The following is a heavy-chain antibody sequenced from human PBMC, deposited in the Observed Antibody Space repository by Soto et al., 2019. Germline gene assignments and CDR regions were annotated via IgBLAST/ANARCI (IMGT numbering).Heavy chain of an antibody. J-gene: IGHJ4*01. V-gene: IGHV1-8*01. CDR1: GYNFTNFD. Sequence: ASVKVSCKTSGYNFTNFDINWVRQAPGRGLVWMGWMNPSSGETGSAQNFQGRVTMTRDISTRTFFMQLTSLRSEDTAIYYCARLAEYCNGIKCYSNFDFWGRGTQVTSPQ. CDR3: ARLAEYCNGIKCYSNFDF. CDR2: MNPSSGET. D-gene: IGHD2-15*01.